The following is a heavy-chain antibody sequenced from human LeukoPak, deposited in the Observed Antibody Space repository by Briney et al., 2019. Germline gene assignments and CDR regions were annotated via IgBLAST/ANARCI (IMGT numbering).Heavy chain of an antibody. CDR1: GGSISSTFYY. V-gene: IGHV4-39*01. D-gene: IGHD2-8*01. Sequence: PSETLSLTCTVSGGSISSTFYYRGWIRQPPGKGLEWIGSINYSGSTYYNPSLKSRVTISVDTSKNQFSLKLSSVTAADTAVYYCARRRFVRGPDVVNPFDYWGQGTLVTVSS. J-gene: IGHJ4*02. CDR2: INYSGST. CDR3: ARRRFVRGPDVVNPFDY.